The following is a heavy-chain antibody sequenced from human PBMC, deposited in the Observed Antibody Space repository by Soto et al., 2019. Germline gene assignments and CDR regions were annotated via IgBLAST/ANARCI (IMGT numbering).Heavy chain of an antibody. D-gene: IGHD4-4*01. CDR3: ARYDYNGYYFDY. CDR2: INPSGGST. Sequence: QVQLVQSGAEVKKPGASVKVSCKASGYTFSTYYMHWVRQAPGQGYEWRGIINPSGGSTTYAQKFQGRVTMTRDTSTTKVYMELSSLKSEATAVYYCARYDYNGYYFDYWGQGTLVTVSA. V-gene: IGHV1-46*01. J-gene: IGHJ4*02. CDR1: GYTFSTYY.